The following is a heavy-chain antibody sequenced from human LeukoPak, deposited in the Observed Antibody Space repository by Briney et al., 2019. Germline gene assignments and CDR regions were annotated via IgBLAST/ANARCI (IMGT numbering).Heavy chain of an antibody. J-gene: IGHJ6*02. CDR3: ARESGRWLQHRGTDYYYYYGMDV. Sequence: PWALVKVSCKASGGTFSSYAISWVRQAPGQGLEWMGGIIPIFGTANYAQKFQGRVTITADESTSTAYMELSSLRSEDTAVYYCARESGRWLQHRGTDYYYYYGMDVWGQGTTVTVSS. CDR2: IIPIFGTA. V-gene: IGHV1-69*13. D-gene: IGHD5-24*01. CDR1: GGTFSSYA.